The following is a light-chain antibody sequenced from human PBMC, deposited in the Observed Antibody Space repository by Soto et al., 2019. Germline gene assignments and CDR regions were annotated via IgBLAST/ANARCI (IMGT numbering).Light chain of an antibody. Sequence: DIQMTQSPSTLSASVGDRVTITCRASQSISSWLAWYQQKPGKAPKLLIYGASTLKSGVPSRFSGSGSGTEFTLTISSLQPEDFATYYCQRPGVFGPGTKVDIK. J-gene: IGKJ3*01. CDR2: GAS. CDR1: QSISSW. V-gene: IGKV1-5*01. CDR3: QRPGV.